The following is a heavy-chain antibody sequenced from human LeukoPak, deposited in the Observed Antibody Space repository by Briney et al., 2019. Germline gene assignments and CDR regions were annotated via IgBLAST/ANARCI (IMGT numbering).Heavy chain of an antibody. CDR3: ARGDYYDSSGYWAPGY. J-gene: IGHJ4*02. CDR2: ISYDGSNK. D-gene: IGHD3-22*01. CDR1: GFTFSSYG. Sequence: GGSLRLSCAASGFTFSSYGMHWVRQAPGKGLEWVAVISYDGSNKYYADSVKGRFTISRDNSKNTLYLQMNSLRAEDTAVYYCARGDYYDSSGYWAPGYWGQGTLVTVSS. V-gene: IGHV3-30*03.